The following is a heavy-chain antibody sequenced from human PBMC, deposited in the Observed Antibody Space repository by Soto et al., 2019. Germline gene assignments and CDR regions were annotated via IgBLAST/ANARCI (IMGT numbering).Heavy chain of an antibody. Sequence: GGSLRLSCAASGFTFSTNSMSWVRQAPGKGLEWVSTISTGGTTFYADSVKGRFTISRDNSKNTLYLQMNSLSAEDTALYYCGNRPSLYFANWGLGTLVTVSS. V-gene: IGHV3-23*01. J-gene: IGHJ4*02. CDR2: ISTGGTT. CDR1: GFTFSTNS. D-gene: IGHD3-10*01. CDR3: GNRPSLYFAN.